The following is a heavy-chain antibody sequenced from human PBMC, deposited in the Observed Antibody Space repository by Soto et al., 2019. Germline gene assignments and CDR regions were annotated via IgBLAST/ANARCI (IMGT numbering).Heavy chain of an antibody. D-gene: IGHD3-9*01. J-gene: IGHJ4*02. Sequence: SETLSLTCTVSGGSVSSSSYYWGWVRQPPGKGLEWIGSVYYSGSTYYNPSLESRVTISVDKSNNQFSLKLMSLSAADTAVYYCGRLEGLATISYYFDYWGQGALVTVSS. V-gene: IGHV4-39*01. CDR2: VYYSGST. CDR1: GGSVSSSSYY. CDR3: GRLEGLATISYYFDY.